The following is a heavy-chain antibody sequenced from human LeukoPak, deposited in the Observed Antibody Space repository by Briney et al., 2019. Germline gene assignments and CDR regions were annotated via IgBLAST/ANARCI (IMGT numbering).Heavy chain of an antibody. J-gene: IGHJ4*02. D-gene: IGHD2-2*01. V-gene: IGHV3-11*04. CDR3: ARNIVVVPAAPYFDY. CDR1: GFTFSDYY. Sequence: GGSLRLSCAASGFTFSDYYMSWIRQAPGKGLEWASYISSSGSTIYYADSVKGRFTISRDNAKNSLYLQMNSLRAEDTAVYYCARNIVVVPAAPYFDYWGQGTLVTVSS. CDR2: ISSSGSTI.